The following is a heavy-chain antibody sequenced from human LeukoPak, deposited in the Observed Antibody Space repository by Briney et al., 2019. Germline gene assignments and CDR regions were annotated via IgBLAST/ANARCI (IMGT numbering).Heavy chain of an antibody. CDR1: GFTFSSYG. J-gene: IGHJ4*02. CDR2: IWYDGSNK. D-gene: IGHD1-26*01. V-gene: IGHV3-33*01. Sequence: GGSLRLSCAASGFTFSSYGMHWVRQAPGKGLEWVAVIWYDGSNKYYADSVKGRFTISRDNSKNTLYLQMNSLRAEDTAVYYCARGSGSPAPFFDYWGQGTLVTVSS. CDR3: ARGSGSPAPFFDY.